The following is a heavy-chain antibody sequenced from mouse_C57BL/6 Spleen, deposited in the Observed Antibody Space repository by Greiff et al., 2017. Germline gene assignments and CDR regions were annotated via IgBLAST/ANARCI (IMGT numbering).Heavy chain of an antibody. Sequence: EVMLVESGGGLVQPGGSMKLSCVASGFTFSNYWMNWVRQSPEKGLEWVAQIRLKSDNYATHYAESVKGRFTISRDDSKSSVYMQMNNLRAEDTGIYYCTRLYYGSSRYFDYWGQGTTLTVSS. CDR1: GFTFSNYW. J-gene: IGHJ2*01. D-gene: IGHD1-1*01. V-gene: IGHV6-3*01. CDR2: IRLKSDNYAT. CDR3: TRLYYGSSRYFDY.